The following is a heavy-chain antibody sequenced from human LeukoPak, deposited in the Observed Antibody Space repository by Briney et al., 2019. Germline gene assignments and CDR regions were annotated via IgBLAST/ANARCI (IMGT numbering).Heavy chain of an antibody. CDR1: GYTFTGYY. V-gene: IGHV1-2*06. D-gene: IGHD2-2*01. J-gene: IGHJ4*02. CDR2: INPNSGGT. Sequence: GASVKVSCMASGYTFTGYYMHWVRQAPGQGLEWMGRINPNSGGTNYAQKFQGRVTMTRDTSISTAYMELSRLRSDDTAVYYCASEGYCSSTSCYWGNYWGQGTLVTVSS. CDR3: ASEGYCSSTSCYWGNY.